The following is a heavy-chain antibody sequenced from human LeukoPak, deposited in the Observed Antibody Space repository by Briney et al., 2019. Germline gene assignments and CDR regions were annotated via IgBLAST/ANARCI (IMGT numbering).Heavy chain of an antibody. V-gene: IGHV4-39*01. D-gene: IGHD4-17*01. Sequence: SETLSLTCSVSGGSISSSSYYWVWIRQPQGKGLEWIGSVYYSGNTYYSPSLKSRITISVDTSKNQFSLKVTSVTAADTAVYYCARRGLPVTRYGMDVWGQGTTVTVSS. CDR3: ARRGLPVTRYGMDV. CDR2: VYYSGNT. CDR1: GGSISSSSYY. J-gene: IGHJ6*02.